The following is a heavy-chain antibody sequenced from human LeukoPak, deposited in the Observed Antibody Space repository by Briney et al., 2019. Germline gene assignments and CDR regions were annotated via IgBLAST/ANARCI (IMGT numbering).Heavy chain of an antibody. Sequence: GESLKISCKGSGYSFTNYWIGWVRQMPGKGLEWMGIIYPGDSDTIYSPSFQGQVTISADKSISTAYLQWSSLKASDTAMYYCARQMAAGTSYYNGMDVWGQGTTVTVSS. CDR2: IYPGDSDT. J-gene: IGHJ6*02. CDR3: ARQMAAGTSYYNGMDV. D-gene: IGHD6-13*01. CDR1: GYSFTNYW. V-gene: IGHV5-51*01.